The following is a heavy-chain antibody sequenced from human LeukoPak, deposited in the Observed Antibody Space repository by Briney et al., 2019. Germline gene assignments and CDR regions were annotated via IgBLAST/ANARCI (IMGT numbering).Heavy chain of an antibody. V-gene: IGHV4-59*12. Sequence: KPSETLSLTCTVSGGSISGYYWSWIRQPPGKGLEWIGYIYYSGSTNYNPSLKSRVTISVDTSKNQFSLKLSSVTAADTAVYYCARDPIAYCGADCYSDWGQGTLVTVSS. CDR3: ARDPIAYCGADCYSD. CDR1: GGSISGYY. J-gene: IGHJ4*02. D-gene: IGHD2-21*02. CDR2: IYYSGST.